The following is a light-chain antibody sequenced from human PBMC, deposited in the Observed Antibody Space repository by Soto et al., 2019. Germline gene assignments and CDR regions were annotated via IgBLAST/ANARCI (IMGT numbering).Light chain of an antibody. J-gene: IGLJ2*01. CDR2: EDT. CDR3: SSYAGSNKGV. Sequence: QSVLTQPPSASGSPGQSVTISCTGTSSDVGGYNYVSWYQQHPGEAPKLIIYEDTKRPSGVPDRFSGSKSGNTASLTVSGLQAEDEAYYYCSSYAGSNKGVFGGGTKLTVL. CDR1: SSDVGGYNY. V-gene: IGLV2-8*01.